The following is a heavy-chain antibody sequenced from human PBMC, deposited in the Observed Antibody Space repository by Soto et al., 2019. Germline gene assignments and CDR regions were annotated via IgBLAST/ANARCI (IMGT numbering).Heavy chain of an antibody. CDR3: AREARSSWYEFCFDY. CDR1: GYTFTSYA. Sequence: ASVKVSCKASGYTFTSYAMHLVRQAPGQRLEWMGWINAGNGNTKYSQKFQGRVTITRDTSASTAYMELSSLRSEDTAVYYCAREARSSWYEFCFDYWGQGTLVTVS. CDR2: INAGNGNT. D-gene: IGHD6-13*01. V-gene: IGHV1-3*01. J-gene: IGHJ4*02.